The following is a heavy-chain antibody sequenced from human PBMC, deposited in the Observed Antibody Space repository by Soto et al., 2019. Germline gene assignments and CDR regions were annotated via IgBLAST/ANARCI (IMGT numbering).Heavy chain of an antibody. CDR1: GGSISNYY. D-gene: IGHD5-18*01. Sequence: PSETLSLTCTVSGGSISNYYWSWIRQPPGRGLEWIGHIFYSGSTNYNPALKSRVTISVDTSKSQFSLKLSSATAADTAVYYCAKDSGYNYGYFRWFDPWGQGTLVTVSS. CDR3: AKDSGYNYGYFRWFDP. J-gene: IGHJ5*02. V-gene: IGHV4-59*01. CDR2: IFYSGST.